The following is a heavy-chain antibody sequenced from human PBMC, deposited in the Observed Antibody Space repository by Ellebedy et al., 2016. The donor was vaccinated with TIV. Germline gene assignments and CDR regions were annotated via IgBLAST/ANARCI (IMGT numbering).Heavy chain of an antibody. CDR3: ARGAVYSSDGMDV. CDR1: GYTFTYYY. J-gene: IGHJ6*02. V-gene: IGHV1-2*02. D-gene: IGHD2-21*01. CDR2: VDPRSGGT. Sequence: AASVKVSCKASGYTFTYYYIHWVRQAPGQGLEWMGWVDPRSGGTPYAQTFQGRVTMTSDTSITTAYMELTSLRSGDTAVYYCARGAVYSSDGMDVWGQGTTVTVS.